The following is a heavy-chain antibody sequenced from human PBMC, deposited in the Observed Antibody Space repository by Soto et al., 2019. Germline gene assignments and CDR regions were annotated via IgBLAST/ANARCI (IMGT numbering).Heavy chain of an antibody. Sequence: EVQLVESGGGLVQPGLSLRLSCIGSGFTFGDYAMSWFRQAPGKGLEWVGFIRSKPYGGTTEYAASVKGRFTISRDDSKSTAYLQMNSLKTEDTAMYYCTKRSYFDYWGQGTLVTVSS. D-gene: IGHD1-1*01. J-gene: IGHJ4*02. CDR3: TKRSYFDY. CDR1: GFTFGDYA. CDR2: IRSKPYGGTT. V-gene: IGHV3-49*03.